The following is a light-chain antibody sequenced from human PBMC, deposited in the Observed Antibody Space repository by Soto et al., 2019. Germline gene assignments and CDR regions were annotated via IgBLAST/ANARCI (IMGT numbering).Light chain of an antibody. CDR1: SSDVGGYNY. CDR2: DDS. J-gene: IGLJ2*01. V-gene: IGLV2-11*01. CDR3: CSYAGRL. Sequence: QSALTQPRSVSGSPGQSVTISCTGTSSDVGGYNYVSWYQQHPGKAPKLMIYDDSKRPSGVPDRFSGSKSGNTASLTISGLQAEDEADYYCCSYAGRLFGGGTKLTVL.